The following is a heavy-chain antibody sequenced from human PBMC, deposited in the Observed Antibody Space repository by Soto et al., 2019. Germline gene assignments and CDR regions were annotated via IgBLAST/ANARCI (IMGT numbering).Heavy chain of an antibody. D-gene: IGHD3-16*01. Sequence: GGSLRLSCAASGLTFHTFEMSGVRQAPGRGLEWVSFISDDSSRTYYADAVKGRFTISRDNSKYTLYLQMNSLTAEDTAVYACVKGGWLDFWGQGTLVTVSS. CDR2: ISDDSSRT. V-gene: IGHV3-23*01. CDR1: GLTFHTFE. J-gene: IGHJ5*01. CDR3: VKGGWLDF.